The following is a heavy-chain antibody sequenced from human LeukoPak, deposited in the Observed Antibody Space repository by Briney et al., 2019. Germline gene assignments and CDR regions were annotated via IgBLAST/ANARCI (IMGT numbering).Heavy chain of an antibody. CDR1: GYTFTGCY. V-gene: IGHV1-2*02. J-gene: IGHJ4*02. CDR3: ARACSSTSCYRN. Sequence: ASVKVSCKASGYTFTGCYMHWVRQAPGQGLEWMGWINPNSGGTNYAQKFQGRVTMTRDTSISTAYMELSRLRSDDTAVYYCARACSSTSCYRNWGQGTLVTVSS. D-gene: IGHD2-2*02. CDR2: INPNSGGT.